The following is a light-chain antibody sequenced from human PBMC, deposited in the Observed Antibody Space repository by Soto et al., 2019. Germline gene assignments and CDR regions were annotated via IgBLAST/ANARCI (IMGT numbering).Light chain of an antibody. V-gene: IGKV1-9*01. CDR1: QGITIY. Sequence: IQLTQSPSSLSAYVGDRVTITCRASQGITIYLAWYQQKPGKAPNLLIYTASTLQSGVPSRFSGSGSGTDFALTISNLQPEDSATYYCQQLNSYPLTFGGGTKVEIK. CDR3: QQLNSYPLT. CDR2: TAS. J-gene: IGKJ4*01.